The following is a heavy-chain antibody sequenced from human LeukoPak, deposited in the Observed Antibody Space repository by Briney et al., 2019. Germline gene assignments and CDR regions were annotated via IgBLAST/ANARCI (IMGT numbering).Heavy chain of an antibody. CDR1: GGSFSGYY. CDR2: INHSGST. V-gene: IGHV4-34*01. D-gene: IGHD5-24*01. Sequence: SETLSLTCAVYGGSFSGYYWSWIRHPPGKGLEWIGEINHSGSTNYNPSLKSRVTISVDTSKNQFSLKLSSVTAADTAVYYCATADAEEMATNYYYYYGMDVWGQGTTVTVSS. CDR3: ATADAEEMATNYYYYYGMDV. J-gene: IGHJ6*02.